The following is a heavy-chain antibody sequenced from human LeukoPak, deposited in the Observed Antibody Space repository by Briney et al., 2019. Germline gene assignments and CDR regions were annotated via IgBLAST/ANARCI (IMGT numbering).Heavy chain of an antibody. D-gene: IGHD3-16*01. CDR3: AREGPGDYVWGSSYFDY. J-gene: IGHJ4*02. V-gene: IGHV3-48*01. CDR1: GFTFSSYS. Sequence: PGGSLRLSCAASGFTFSSYSMNWVRQAPGKGLERVSYISSSSSTIYYADSVKGRFTISRDNAKNSLYLQMNSLRAEDTAVYYCAREGPGDYVWGSSYFDYWGQGTLVTVSS. CDR2: ISSSSSTI.